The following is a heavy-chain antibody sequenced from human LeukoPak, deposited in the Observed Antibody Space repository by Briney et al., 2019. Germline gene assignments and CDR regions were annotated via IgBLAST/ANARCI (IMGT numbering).Heavy chain of an antibody. D-gene: IGHD3-3*02. V-gene: IGHV3-48*03. J-gene: IGHJ5*02. Sequence: GGSLRLSCAASGFTFSSYEMNWVRQAPGKGLEWVSYISSSGSTIYYADSVEGRFTISRDNAKNSLYLQMNSLRAEDTPVYYCAREHFFGGVGVATLDPWGQGTLVTVSS. CDR2: ISSSGSTI. CDR1: GFTFSSYE. CDR3: AREHFFGGVGVATLDP.